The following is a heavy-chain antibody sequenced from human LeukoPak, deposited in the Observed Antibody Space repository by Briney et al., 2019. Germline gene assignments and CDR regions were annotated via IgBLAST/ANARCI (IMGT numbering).Heavy chain of an antibody. J-gene: IGHJ3*02. CDR2: INPNSGGT. Sequence: ASVKVSFKASGYTFTYYIHWVRQAPGQGLEWMGWINPNSGGTNYAQKFQGRVTMTRDTSISTAYMELSRLRSDDTAVYYCARPQQLVLDDAFDIWGQGTMVTVSS. D-gene: IGHD6-13*01. CDR3: ARPQQLVLDDAFDI. V-gene: IGHV1-2*02. CDR1: GYTFTYY.